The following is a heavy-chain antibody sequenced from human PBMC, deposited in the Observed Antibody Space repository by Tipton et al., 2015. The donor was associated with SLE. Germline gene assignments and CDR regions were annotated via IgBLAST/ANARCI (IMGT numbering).Heavy chain of an antibody. CDR2: IYYSGST. CDR1: GGSFSGYY. J-gene: IGHJ3*02. CDR3: ARGPPYTYYYDNSGLDAFDI. Sequence: TLSLTCAVYGGSFSGYYWSWIRQPPGKGLEWIGYIYYSGSTNYNPSLKSRVTISVDTSKNQFSLKLSSVTAADTAVYYCARGPPYTYYYDNSGLDAFDIWGQGTMVTVSS. D-gene: IGHD3-22*01. V-gene: IGHV4-59*01.